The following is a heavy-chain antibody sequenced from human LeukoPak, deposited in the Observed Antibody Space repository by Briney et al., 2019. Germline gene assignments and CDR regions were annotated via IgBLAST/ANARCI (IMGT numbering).Heavy chain of an antibody. CDR3: SPRGFTYGYAY. CDR2: ISGSGADT. J-gene: IGHJ4*02. Sequence: GGSLRLSCAASGFTFSDYAMSWFRQAPGMGLEWVSTISGSGADTYYADSVKGRFTISRDNSKNTLFVQMSSLRAEDTAVYYCSPRGFTYGYAYWGQGTLVTVSS. D-gene: IGHD5-18*01. V-gene: IGHV3-23*01. CDR1: GFTFSDYA.